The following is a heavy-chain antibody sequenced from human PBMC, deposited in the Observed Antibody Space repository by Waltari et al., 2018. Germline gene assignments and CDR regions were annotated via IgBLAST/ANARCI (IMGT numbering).Heavy chain of an antibody. CDR2: ISGSGGST. D-gene: IGHD2-8*01. CDR3: AKTGQGYCSNGVCPYYYGMDV. V-gene: IGHV3-23*01. CDR1: GFTFSSYA. Sequence: AASGFTFSSYAMSWVRQAPGKGLEWVSAISGSGGSTYYADSVKGRFTIARDNSKNTLYLQMNSLGAEDTAVYYCAKTGQGYCSNGVCPYYYGMDVWGQGTTVTVSS. J-gene: IGHJ6*02.